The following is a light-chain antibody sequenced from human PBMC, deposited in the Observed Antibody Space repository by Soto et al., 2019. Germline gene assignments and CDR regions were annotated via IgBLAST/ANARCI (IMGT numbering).Light chain of an antibody. CDR3: QQYGSSFVT. CDR1: QSVSSL. V-gene: IGKV3-20*01. CDR2: AAS. J-gene: IGKJ1*01. Sequence: EIVLTQSPATLSLSPGERATLSCGASQSVSSLLAWYQQKPGQAPRLLIYAASNRATGIPARFSGSGSGTDFTLTISRLEPEDFAVYYCQQYGSSFVTFGQGTKVDIK.